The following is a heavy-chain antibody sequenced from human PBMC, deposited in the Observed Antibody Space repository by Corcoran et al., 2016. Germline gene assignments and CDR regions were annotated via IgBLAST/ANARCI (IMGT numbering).Heavy chain of an antibody. CDR3: ARGGWELRWERGTYYYYGMDV. CDR1: GGSISSGGYY. CDR2: IYYSGST. V-gene: IGHV4-31*03. Sequence: QVQLQESGPGLVKPSQTLSLTCTVSGGSISSGGYYWSWIRQHPGKGLEWIGYIYYSGSTYYNPSLKSRVTISVDTSKNQFSLKLSSVTAADTAVYYCARGGWELRWERGTYYYYGMDVWGQGTTVTVSS. J-gene: IGHJ6*02. D-gene: IGHD1-26*01.